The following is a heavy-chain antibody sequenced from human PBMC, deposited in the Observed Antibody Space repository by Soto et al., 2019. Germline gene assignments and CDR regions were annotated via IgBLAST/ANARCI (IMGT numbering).Heavy chain of an antibody. CDR2: IIPIFGTA. V-gene: IGHV1-69*13. D-gene: IGHD3-22*01. CDR3: ARDTKYYDSSAENWFDP. CDR1: GGTFSSYA. Sequence: SVKVSCKASGGTFSSYAISWVRQAPGQGLEWMGGIIPIFGTANYAQKFQGRVTITADESTSTAYMELSSLRSEDTAVYYCARDTKYYDSSAENWFDPWGQGTLVTVSS. J-gene: IGHJ5*02.